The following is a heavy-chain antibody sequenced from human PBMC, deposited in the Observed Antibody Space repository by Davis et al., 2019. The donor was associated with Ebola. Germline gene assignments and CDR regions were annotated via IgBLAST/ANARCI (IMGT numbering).Heavy chain of an antibody. J-gene: IGHJ5*02. D-gene: IGHD2-2*01. Sequence: PSETLSLTCAVYGRSFSGYYWRWIRQPPGKGLEWIGEINHSGSTNYNPSLKSRVTISVDTSKNQFSLKLSSVTAADTAVYYCARGSVQLLANWFDPWGQGTLVTVSS. V-gene: IGHV4-34*01. CDR1: GRSFSGYY. CDR3: ARGSVQLLANWFDP. CDR2: INHSGST.